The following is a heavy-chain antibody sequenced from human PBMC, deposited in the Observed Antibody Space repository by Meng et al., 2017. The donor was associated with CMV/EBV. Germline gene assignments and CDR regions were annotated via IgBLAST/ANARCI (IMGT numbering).Heavy chain of an antibody. J-gene: IGHJ5*02. Sequence: VQLQRWGGGLLKPSETLSLSCAVYGGSFSGYYWSWIRPTPGKGLEWIGEINHSGSNNYNPSLKSRVTISVDTSKNQFSLKLSPVTAADTAVYYCARKRYWLLYPWFDPWGQGTLVTVSS. CDR1: GGSFSGYY. CDR3: ARKRYWLLYPWFDP. D-gene: IGHD3-9*01. CDR2: INHSGSN. V-gene: IGHV4-34*01.